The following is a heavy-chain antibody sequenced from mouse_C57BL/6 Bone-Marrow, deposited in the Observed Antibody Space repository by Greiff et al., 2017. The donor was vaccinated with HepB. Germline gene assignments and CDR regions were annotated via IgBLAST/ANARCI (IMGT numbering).Heavy chain of an antibody. CDR1: GYAFSSSW. CDR2: IYPGDGDT. D-gene: IGHD2-4*01. CDR3: GRVYYDYGEAY. V-gene: IGHV1-82*01. J-gene: IGHJ3*01. Sequence: VKLMESGPELVKPGASVKISCKASGYAFSSSWMNWVKQRPGKGLEWIGRIYPGDGDTNYNGKFKGKATLTADKSSSTAYMQLSSLTSEDSAVYFCGRVYYDYGEAYWGQGALVTVST.